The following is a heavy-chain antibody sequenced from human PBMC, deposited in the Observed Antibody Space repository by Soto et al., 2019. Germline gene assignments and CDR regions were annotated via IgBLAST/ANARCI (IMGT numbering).Heavy chain of an antibody. Sequence: PSETLSLTCTVSGGSISSYYWSWIRQPPGKGLEWIGYIYYSGSTNYNPSLKSRVTISVDTSKNQFSLKLSSVTAADTAVYYCARRVDYGDAEGGYYFDYWGQGTLVTVSS. CDR2: IYYSGST. V-gene: IGHV4-59*08. D-gene: IGHD4-17*01. J-gene: IGHJ4*02. CDR3: ARRVDYGDAEGGYYFDY. CDR1: GGSISSYY.